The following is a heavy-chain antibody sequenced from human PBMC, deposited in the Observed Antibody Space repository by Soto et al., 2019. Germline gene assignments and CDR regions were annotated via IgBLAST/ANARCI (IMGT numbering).Heavy chain of an antibody. J-gene: IGHJ6*02. D-gene: IGHD6-6*01. CDR1: GYTLTELS. V-gene: IGHV1-24*01. Sequence: GSVKVSCKVSGYTLTELSMHWVRQAPGKGLEWMGGFDPEDGETIYAQKFQGRVTMTEDTSTDTAYMELSSLRSEDTAVYYCATGGYSSSSGGMDVWGQGTTVTVSS. CDR3: ATGGYSSSSGGMDV. CDR2: FDPEDGET.